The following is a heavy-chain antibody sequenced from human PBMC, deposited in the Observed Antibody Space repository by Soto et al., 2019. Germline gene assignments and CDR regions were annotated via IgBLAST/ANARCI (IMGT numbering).Heavy chain of an antibody. CDR1: GGSISSYY. Sequence: QVQLQESGPGLVKPSETLSLSCTVSGGSISSYYWSWIRQPPGKGMEWIGYVHHSWGSTYNPSLQSRVAISLDTSKSQSSLKLTSVTATDTAVYYCARQGFGALHGRVDVWGQGTTVTVSS. CDR3: ARQGFGALHGRVDV. D-gene: IGHD3-10*01. CDR2: VHHSWGS. V-gene: IGHV4-59*08. J-gene: IGHJ6*02.